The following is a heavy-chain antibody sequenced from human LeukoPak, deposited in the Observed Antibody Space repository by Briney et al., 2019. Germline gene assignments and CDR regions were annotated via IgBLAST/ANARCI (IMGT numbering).Heavy chain of an antibody. CDR2: IYYSGST. J-gene: IGHJ3*02. D-gene: IGHD3-3*01. CDR3: ARGSYDFWSGYWGDAFDI. CDR1: GGSISSYY. V-gene: IGHV4-59*01. Sequence: SETLSLTCTVSGGSISSYYWSWIRQPPGKGLEWIGYIYYSGSTNYNPSLKSRVTISVDTSKNQFSLKLSSVTAADTAVYYCARGSYDFWSGYWGDAFDIWGQGTMVTVPS.